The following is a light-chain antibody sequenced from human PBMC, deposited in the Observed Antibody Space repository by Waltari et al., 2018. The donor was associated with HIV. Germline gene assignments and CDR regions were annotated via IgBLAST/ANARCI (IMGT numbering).Light chain of an antibody. CDR3: SSYAGSNNPVL. Sequence: QSALTQPPSASGSPGQSVILSCTGTSSDVGGYSFVSWYQHHPGNGPKLLLYEVNKRPSGVPDRFSGSKSANTAFLAVSGLQADDEGDYYCSSYAGSNNPVLFGGGTKLTVL. CDR1: SSDVGGYSF. J-gene: IGLJ2*01. CDR2: EVN. V-gene: IGLV2-8*01.